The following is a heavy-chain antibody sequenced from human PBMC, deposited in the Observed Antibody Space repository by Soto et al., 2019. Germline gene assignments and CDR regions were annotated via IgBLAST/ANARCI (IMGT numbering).Heavy chain of an antibody. CDR2: ISGSAGNT. Sequence: EVQLLESGGGLVQPGGSLRLSCAASGFTFNNYAMSWVRQAPGKGLEWVSSISGSAGNTYYADSVKGRFTISRDNSKNTLFLQMNSLRAEDKAVYYCAKYLPSHDNSGWHVCYWYSDLWGRGTLVTVSS. V-gene: IGHV3-23*01. CDR1: GFTFNNYA. J-gene: IGHJ2*01. D-gene: IGHD6-19*01. CDR3: AKYLPSHDNSGWHVCYWYSDL.